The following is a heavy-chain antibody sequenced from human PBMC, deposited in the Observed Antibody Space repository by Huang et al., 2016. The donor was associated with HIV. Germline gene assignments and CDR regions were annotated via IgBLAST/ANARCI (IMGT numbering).Heavy chain of an antibody. Sequence: QVQLVQSGAEVKKPGASVKVSCKASGYTFTSYGISWVRQAPGQGLEWMRGIRTYNGNTNYAQNFQGRVTMTTDTTTSTAYMELRSLRSDDTAVYYCARVEVGAIQIYYYYYMDVWGKGTTVTVSS. CDR2: IRTYNGNT. D-gene: IGHD1-26*01. CDR1: GYTFTSYG. J-gene: IGHJ6*03. V-gene: IGHV1-18*01. CDR3: ARVEVGAIQIYYYYYMDV.